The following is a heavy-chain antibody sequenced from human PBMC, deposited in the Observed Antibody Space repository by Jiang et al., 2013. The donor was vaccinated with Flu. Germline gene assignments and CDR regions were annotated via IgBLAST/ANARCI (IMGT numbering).Heavy chain of an antibody. J-gene: IGHJ6*02. D-gene: IGHD6-13*01. CDR1: GFTVSSNY. Sequence: QLLESGGGLIQPGGSLRLSCAASGFTVSSNYMSWVRQAPGKGLEWVSVIYSGGSTYYADSVKGRFTISRDNSKNTLYLQMNSLRAEDTAVYYCARDGSSSWYEIGYYYYGMDVWGQGTTVTVSS. V-gene: IGHV3-53*01. CDR2: IYSGGST. CDR3: ARDGSSSWYEIGYYYYGMDV.